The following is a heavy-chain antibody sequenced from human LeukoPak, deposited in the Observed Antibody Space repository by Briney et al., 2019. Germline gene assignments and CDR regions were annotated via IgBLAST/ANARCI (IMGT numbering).Heavy chain of an antibody. CDR3: ASVGGRFGASYY. D-gene: IGHD3-10*01. V-gene: IGHV4-4*02. CDR2: LYHSGST. Sequence: SETLSLTCAVSGGSISSSHWWSCVRQPPGEGLEWIGRLYHSGSTYYNPSLKSRVPISGDTSKNQFSLKLSSVTAADTAVYYCASVGGRFGASYYWGQGTLVTVSS. J-gene: IGHJ4*02. CDR1: GGSISSSHW.